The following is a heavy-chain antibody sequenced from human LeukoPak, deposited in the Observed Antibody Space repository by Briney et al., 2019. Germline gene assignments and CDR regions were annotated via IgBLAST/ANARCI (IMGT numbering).Heavy chain of an antibody. CDR3: ARTNLGATTSYYYYYYMDV. CDR2: IKQDGSEK. CDR1: GFTFGSYW. J-gene: IGHJ6*03. Sequence: GGSLRLSCAASGFTFGSYWMSWVRQAPGKGLEWVANIKQDGSEKYYVDSVKGRFTISRDNAKNSLYLQMNSLRAEDTAVYYCARTNLGATTSYYYYYYMDVWGKGTTVTVSS. V-gene: IGHV3-7*01. D-gene: IGHD1-26*01.